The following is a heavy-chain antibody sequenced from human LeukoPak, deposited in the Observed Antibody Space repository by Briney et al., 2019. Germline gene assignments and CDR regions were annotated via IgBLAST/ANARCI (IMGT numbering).Heavy chain of an antibody. CDR2: INPNSGGT. J-gene: IGHJ4*02. CDR3: ARTGGLYGDYFDY. D-gene: IGHD4-17*01. CDR1: GYTFTSYY. Sequence: ASVKVSCKASGYTFTSYYMHWVRQAPGQGLEWMGWINPNSGGTNYAQKFQGRVTMTRDTSISTAYMELSRLRSDDTAVYYCARTGGLYGDYFDYWGQGTLVTVSS. V-gene: IGHV1-2*02.